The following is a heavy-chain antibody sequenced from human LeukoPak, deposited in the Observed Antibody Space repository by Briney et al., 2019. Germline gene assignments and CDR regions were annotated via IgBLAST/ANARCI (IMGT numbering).Heavy chain of an antibody. Sequence: SETLSLTCAVYGGSFSGYYWSWIRQPPGKGLEWIGEINHSGSTNYNPSLKSRVTISVDTSKNQFSLKLSSVTAADTAVYYCARSSSSWDYWGQGTLVTVSS. CDR1: GGSFSGYY. J-gene: IGHJ4*02. CDR2: INHSGST. D-gene: IGHD6-13*01. V-gene: IGHV4-34*01. CDR3: ARSSSSWDY.